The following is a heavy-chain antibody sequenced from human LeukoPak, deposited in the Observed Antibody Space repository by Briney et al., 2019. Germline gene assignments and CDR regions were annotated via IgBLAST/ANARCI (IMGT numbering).Heavy chain of an antibody. CDR1: GFTFSSYA. J-gene: IGHJ4*02. CDR2: ISGSGGST. CDR3: AKASGGSYHRRPFDY. D-gene: IGHD1-26*01. Sequence: GGSLRLSCAASGFTFSSYAMSWVRQAPGKGLEWVSAISGSGGSTYYADSVKGRFTISRDNSKNTLYLQMNSLRAEDTAVYYCAKASGGSYHRRPFDYWDQGTLVTVSS. V-gene: IGHV3-23*01.